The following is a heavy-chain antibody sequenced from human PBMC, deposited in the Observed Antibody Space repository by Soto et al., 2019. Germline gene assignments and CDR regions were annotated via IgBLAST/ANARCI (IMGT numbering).Heavy chain of an antibody. CDR2: ISSNGDST. V-gene: IGHV3-64D*06. J-gene: IGHJ5*02. Sequence: GVSLRLSCSASGFTFSMFSMHWVRQAPGKGLEYVSGISSNGDSTYYADSVKGRFTISRDNSKNTLYLQMSSLRAVDTAVYYCVHPRSTVQIPPTWGQGTLVTVSS. D-gene: IGHD4-17*01. CDR3: VHPRSTVQIPPT. CDR1: GFTFSMFS.